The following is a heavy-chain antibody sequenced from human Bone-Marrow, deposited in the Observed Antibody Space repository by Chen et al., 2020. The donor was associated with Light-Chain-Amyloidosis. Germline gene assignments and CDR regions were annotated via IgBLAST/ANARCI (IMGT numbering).Heavy chain of an antibody. J-gene: IGHJ3*01. CDR1: GLSFNPYG. D-gene: IGHD2-21*02. CDR2: ISGGGERT. V-gene: IGHV3-23*01. CDR3: AQDFTSGVTAFDDPFDV. Sequence: VQLLESGGGLVQPGGSLRLSCAASGLSFNPYGRSWVSQAPGKGLEWVSGISGGGERTFYADSVKGRFTVSLDSSKNTLYLQMNSLRVDDTAVYYCAQDFTSGVTAFDDPFDVWGQGTMVTVSP.